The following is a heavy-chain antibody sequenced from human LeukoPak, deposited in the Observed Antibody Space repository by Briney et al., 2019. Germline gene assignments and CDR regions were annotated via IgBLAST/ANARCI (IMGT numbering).Heavy chain of an antibody. J-gene: IGHJ5*02. CDR3: ARDSRYSSGWYDWFDP. D-gene: IGHD6-19*01. CDR1: GGTFSSYA. CDR2: IIPIFGTA. Sequence: ASVKVSCKASGGTFSSYAISWVRQAPGQGLEWMGGIIPIFGTANYAQKFQGRVTITAGKSTSTAYMELSSLRSEDTAVYYCARDSRYSSGWYDWFDPWGQGTLVTVSS. V-gene: IGHV1-69*06.